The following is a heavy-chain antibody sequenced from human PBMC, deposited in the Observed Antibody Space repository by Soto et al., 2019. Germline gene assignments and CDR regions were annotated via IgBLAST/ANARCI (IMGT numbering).Heavy chain of an antibody. J-gene: IGHJ5*02. D-gene: IGHD2-2*01. CDR1: GGSISSYY. CDR2: IHYTGTT. V-gene: IGHV4-59*01. Sequence: PSETLSLTCTVAGGSISSYYWSWIRQPPGKELEWIGYIHYTGTTKCNPSLKSRVTISVDTSKNQFSLKLDSMTAADTAVYYCARDGSHCVTTSCPGAWFDPWGQGTLVTVSS. CDR3: ARDGSHCVTTSCPGAWFDP.